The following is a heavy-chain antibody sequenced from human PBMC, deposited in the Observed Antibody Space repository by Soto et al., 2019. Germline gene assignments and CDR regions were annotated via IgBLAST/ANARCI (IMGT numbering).Heavy chain of an antibody. Sequence: QMQLVESGGGVVQPGGSLSLSCAASGFTFNYYPMHWVRQAPGKGLEWVAVVSFDGSNKYYAVSVKGRFTISKDNSKNTLYLQMNILRREDTAVYYCARLPGPLVAVLYIFPLDGLEAMSDVDVCGQGTTVTVSS. J-gene: IGHJ6*02. CDR1: GFTFNYYP. V-gene: IGHV3-30-3*01. CDR2: VSFDGSNK. D-gene: IGHD6-19*01. CDR3: ARLPGPLVAVLYIFPLDGLEAMSDVDV.